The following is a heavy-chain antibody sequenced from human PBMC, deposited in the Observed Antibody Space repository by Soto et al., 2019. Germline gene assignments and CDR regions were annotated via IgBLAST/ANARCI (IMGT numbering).Heavy chain of an antibody. J-gene: IGHJ6*02. Sequence: SDTLSLTCSITCFSICSTSYYWGWIRQPPGKGLEWIGSIYYSGSTYYNPSLKSRVTISVDTSKNQFSLKLSSVTAADTAVYYCEYSGYDLDYGMDVWGQGTTVS. D-gene: IGHD5-12*01. CDR3: EYSGYDLDYGMDV. CDR2: IYYSGST. V-gene: IGHV4-39*01. CDR1: CFSICSTSYY.